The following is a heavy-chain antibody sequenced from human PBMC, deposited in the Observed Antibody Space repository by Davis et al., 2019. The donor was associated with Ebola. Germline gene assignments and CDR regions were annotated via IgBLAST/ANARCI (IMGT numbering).Heavy chain of an antibody. D-gene: IGHD5-24*01. J-gene: IGHJ1*01. CDR1: GFNAGSNY. CDR3: ARGDGYNFFCH. CDR2: IYRGGDI. Sequence: PGGSLRLSCAASGFNAGSNYMSWVRQAPGKGLEWVSVIYRGGDIYYADSVRGRFTISRDNSKNTVYLQMNSLRAEDTAVNYCARGDGYNFFCHWGQGTLVTVSS. V-gene: IGHV3-53*01.